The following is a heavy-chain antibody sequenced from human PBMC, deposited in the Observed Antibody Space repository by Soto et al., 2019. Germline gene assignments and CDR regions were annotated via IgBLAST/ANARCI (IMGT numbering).Heavy chain of an antibody. Sequence: QVQLVQSGAEVKKPGASVKVSCKASGYTFSNYDINWVRQATGQGLEWMGWMSPNSGRTGYAQKFQGRVTMTRNTSSSTAYMELSSLRSEDTAVYYCVRGKRYTNDYWGQGTLVTVSS. CDR1: GYTFSNYD. J-gene: IGHJ4*02. V-gene: IGHV1-8*01. CDR3: VRGKRYTNDY. CDR2: MSPNSGRT. D-gene: IGHD2-2*02.